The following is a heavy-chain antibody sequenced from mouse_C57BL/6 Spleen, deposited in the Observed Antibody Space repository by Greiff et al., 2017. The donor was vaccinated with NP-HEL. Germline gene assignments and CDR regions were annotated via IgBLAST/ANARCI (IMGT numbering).Heavy chain of an antibody. CDR2: IDPSDSET. V-gene: IGHV1-52*01. Sequence: QVQLQQPGAELVRPGSSVKLSCKASGYTFTSYWMHWVKQRPIQGLEWIGNIDPSDSETHYNQKFKDKATLTVNKSSSTAYMQLSSLTSEDSAVYYCARVDYYGSTSMDYWGQGTSGTVSS. D-gene: IGHD1-1*01. CDR3: ARVDYYGSTSMDY. CDR1: GYTFTSYW. J-gene: IGHJ4*01.